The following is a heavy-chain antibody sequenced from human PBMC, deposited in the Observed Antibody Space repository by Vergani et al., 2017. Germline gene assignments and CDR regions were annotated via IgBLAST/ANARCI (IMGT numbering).Heavy chain of an antibody. Sequence: QVQLVESGGGVVQPGTSLSLSCVVSGFALNRHAMYWVRQAPGTGLEWVVGISFDGTNEYYPDLVKGRFTISRDIAKHTLYLQVRSLRLEDTGVYHCVRDRGLWCGGRGYTEAWDYWGQGTPGTVSS. CDR1: GFALNRHA. J-gene: IGHJ4*02. CDR2: ISFDGTNE. V-gene: IGHV3-30-3*01. D-gene: IGHD6-25*01. CDR3: VRDRGLWCGGRGYTEAWDY.